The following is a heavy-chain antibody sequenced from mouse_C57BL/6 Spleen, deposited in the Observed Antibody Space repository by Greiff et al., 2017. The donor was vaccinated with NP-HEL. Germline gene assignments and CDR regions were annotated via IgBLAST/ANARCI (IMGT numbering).Heavy chain of an antibody. CDR2: IDPEDGDT. V-gene: IGHV14-1*01. CDR3: TTSLYYGYDRAYFDY. CDR1: GFNIKDYY. Sequence: EVQLQESGAELVRPGASVTLSCTASGFNIKDYYMHWVKQRPEQGLAWIGRIDPEDGDTEYAPKFQGKATMTADTSSNTAYLQISSLTSEDTAVYYCTTSLYYGYDRAYFDYWGQGTTLTVSS. J-gene: IGHJ2*01. D-gene: IGHD2-2*01.